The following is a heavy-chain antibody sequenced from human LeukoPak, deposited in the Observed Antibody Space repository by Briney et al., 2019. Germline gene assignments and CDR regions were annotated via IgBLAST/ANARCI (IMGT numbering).Heavy chain of an antibody. V-gene: IGHV3-21*04. CDR2: ISSAFTGNYI. Sequence: GGYLRLSCAASGFTMNRYGMIWVRQAQGTGLQWISSISSAFTGNYIYYADSVQGRFTISRDNAKNSLYLQMNSLRAEDTAMYYCARDVVAPGTARNYYYMDVWGKGTTVTVSS. CDR3: ARDVVAPGTARNYYYMDV. J-gene: IGHJ6*03. CDR1: GFTMNRYG. D-gene: IGHD6-13*01.